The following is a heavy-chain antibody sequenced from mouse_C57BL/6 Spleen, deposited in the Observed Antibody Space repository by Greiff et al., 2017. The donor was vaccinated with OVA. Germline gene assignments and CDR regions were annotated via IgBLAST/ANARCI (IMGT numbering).Heavy chain of an antibody. V-gene: IGHV1-69*01. Sequence: QVQLQQSGAELVMPGASVKLSCKASGYTFTSYWMHWVKQRPGQGLEWIGEIDPSDSYTNYNQKFKGKSTLTVDKSSSTAYMQLSSLTSEDSAVYYCARNDGYYQYYFDYWGQGTTLTVSS. CDR2: IDPSDSYT. CDR3: ARNDGYYQYYFDY. CDR1: GYTFTSYW. D-gene: IGHD2-3*01. J-gene: IGHJ2*01.